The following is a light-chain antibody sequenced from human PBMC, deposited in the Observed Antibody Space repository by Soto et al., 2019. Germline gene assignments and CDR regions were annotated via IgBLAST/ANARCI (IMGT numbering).Light chain of an antibody. V-gene: IGLV1-40*01. CDR2: GNS. CDR3: QYYDSSMSGVV. J-gene: IGLJ2*01. Sequence: QSVLTQPPSVSGAPGQRVTISCTGSSSNIGAGYDVHWYQQLPGTAPKLLIYGNSNRPSGVPDRFSGSKSGTSASLAITGLQAEDEAYYYCQYYDSSMSGVVFGGGTKVTVL. CDR1: SSNIGAGYD.